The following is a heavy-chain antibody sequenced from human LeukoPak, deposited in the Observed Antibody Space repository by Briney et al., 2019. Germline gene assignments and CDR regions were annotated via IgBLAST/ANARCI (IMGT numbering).Heavy chain of an antibody. Sequence: ASVKVSCKASGYIFSNHDVNWVRQAPGHGLEWMGWMNPNSGRRVYAQKFQGRVTMTRNSSINTAYMELTSLRSDDRAVYYCARGLRSDYWGQGTLVTVSS. CDR3: ARGLRSDY. D-gene: IGHD3-16*02. CDR1: GYIFSNHD. CDR2: MNPNSGRR. V-gene: IGHV1-8*01. J-gene: IGHJ4*02.